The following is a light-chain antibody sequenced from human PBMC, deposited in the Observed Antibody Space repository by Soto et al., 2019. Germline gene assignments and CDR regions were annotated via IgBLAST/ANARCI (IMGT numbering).Light chain of an antibody. CDR2: EVS. CDR3: TSYTSSSSYVV. V-gene: IGLV2-14*01. CDR1: SSDVGGYNY. Sequence: QSALTQPASVSGSPGQSITISCTGTSSDVGGYNYVSWYQQHPGKAPKLMIYEVSNRPSGVSNRFSASKSGNTASLTISGLQAEDEADYYGTSYTSSSSYVVFGGGTKLTVL. J-gene: IGLJ2*01.